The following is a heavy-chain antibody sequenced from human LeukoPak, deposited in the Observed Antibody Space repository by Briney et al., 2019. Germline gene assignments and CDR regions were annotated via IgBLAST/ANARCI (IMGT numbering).Heavy chain of an antibody. J-gene: IGHJ4*02. CDR2: ISDISSTL. Sequence: GGPLRLSCAASGFTFSSYSMNWVRQAPGKGLEWVSYISDISSTLYYADSVKGRFTISRDNAKNSLYLQMNSLRAEDTAVYYCARDVTMVRGVTGWYFDYWGQGTLVTVSS. D-gene: IGHD3-10*01. CDR1: GFTFSSYS. CDR3: ARDVTMVRGVTGWYFDY. V-gene: IGHV3-48*04.